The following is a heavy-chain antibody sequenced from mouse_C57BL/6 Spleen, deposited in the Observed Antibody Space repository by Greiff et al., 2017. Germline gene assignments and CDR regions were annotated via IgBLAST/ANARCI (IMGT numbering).Heavy chain of an antibody. D-gene: IGHD2-4*01. Sequence: QVQLQQPGAELVMPGASVKLSCKASGYTFTSYWMHWVKQRPGQGLEWIGEIDPSDSYTNYNQKFKGKSTLTVDKSSSTAYMQLSSLTSEDSAVYYCARGSTLITTDSWGPGTPLTLPS. V-gene: IGHV1-69*01. CDR1: GYTFTSYW. CDR2: IDPSDSYT. J-gene: IGHJ2*01. CDR3: ARGSTLITTDS.